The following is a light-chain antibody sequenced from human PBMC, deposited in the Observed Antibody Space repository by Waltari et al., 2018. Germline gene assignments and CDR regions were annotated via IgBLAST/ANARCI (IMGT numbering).Light chain of an antibody. CDR3: TTYTTSFTGV. CDR1: SSDIGGYNY. Sequence: QSALTQPASVSGSPGQSITISCTGTSSDIGGYNYVSWFQQHPGRAPKLIIYGVNNRPAGICNRFSGSKSGITASLTISGLQAEDESHYYCTTYTTSFTGVFGGGTKLTVL. J-gene: IGLJ2*01. CDR2: GVN. V-gene: IGLV2-14*03.